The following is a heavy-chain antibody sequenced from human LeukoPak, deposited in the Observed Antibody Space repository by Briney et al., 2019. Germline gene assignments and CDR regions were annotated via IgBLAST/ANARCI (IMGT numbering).Heavy chain of an antibody. Sequence: GGSLRLSCAASGFTFSSYSMNWIHQAPGKGLEWVSYIGTSSGTIYYADSVKGGFTISIDNAKNSLCLHMNSLRAEDTAVYFCARDENYSFDYWGQGTLVTVSS. J-gene: IGHJ4*02. CDR3: ARDENYSFDY. V-gene: IGHV3-48*01. CDR2: IGTSSGTI. CDR1: GFTFSSYS.